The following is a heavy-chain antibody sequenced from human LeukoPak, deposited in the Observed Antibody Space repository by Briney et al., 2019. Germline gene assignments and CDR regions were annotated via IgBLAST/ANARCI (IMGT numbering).Heavy chain of an antibody. CDR2: IGTAGEI. V-gene: IGHV3-13*01. CDR1: GFTFRSYD. D-gene: IGHD6-13*01. J-gene: IGHJ2*01. Sequence: GGSLRLSCAASGFTFRSYDMHWVRQATGKGLEWVSGIGTAGEIYYPGSVKGRFTISRDNSKNTLYLQMNSLRAEDTAIYYCAKDVGTAALFVWYFDLWGRGTLVTVSS. CDR3: AKDVGTAALFVWYFDL.